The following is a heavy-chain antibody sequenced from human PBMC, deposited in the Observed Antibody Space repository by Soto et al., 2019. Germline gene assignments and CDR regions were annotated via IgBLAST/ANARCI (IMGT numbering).Heavy chain of an antibody. CDR3: AKAMDYVGLDNFDY. CDR2: ISYDGSNK. CDR1: GFTFSSYG. V-gene: IGHV3-30*18. D-gene: IGHD4-17*01. J-gene: IGHJ4*02. Sequence: GGSLRLSCAASGFTFSSYGMHWVRKAPGKGLEWVAVISYDGSNKYYADSVKGRLTISRDNSKNTLYLQMNSLRAEDAAVYYCAKAMDYVGLDNFDYWGQGTLVTVSS.